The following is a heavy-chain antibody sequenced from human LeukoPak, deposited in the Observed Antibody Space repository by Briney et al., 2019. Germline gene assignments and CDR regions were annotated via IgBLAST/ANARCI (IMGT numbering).Heavy chain of an antibody. V-gene: IGHV3-53*01. J-gene: IGHJ4*02. CDR2: IYYDDRT. CDR1: GFTVSDNS. D-gene: IGHD4/OR15-4a*01. Sequence: PGGSLRLSCTVSGFTVSDNSMSWVRQAPGKGLEWVSFIYYDDRTHYSDSVKGRFTISRDNSKNTLYLQMNSLRAEDTAVYYCARRAGAYSHPYDYWGQGTLVTVPS. CDR3: ARRAGAYSHPYDY.